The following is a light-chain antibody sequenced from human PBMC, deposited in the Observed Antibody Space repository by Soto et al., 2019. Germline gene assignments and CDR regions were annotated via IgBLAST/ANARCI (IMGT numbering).Light chain of an antibody. CDR2: ATS. CDR1: QTISSF. V-gene: IGKV1-39*01. CDR3: QQSYSTPYT. J-gene: IGKJ2*01. Sequence: DIQMTQSPSFLSASLGDRVTITCRASQTISSFLYWYQQRPGKAPKLLIYATSNFHSGVPSRFSGAGSGTDFTLTINSLQPEDFATYYCQQSYSTPYTFGQGTKL.